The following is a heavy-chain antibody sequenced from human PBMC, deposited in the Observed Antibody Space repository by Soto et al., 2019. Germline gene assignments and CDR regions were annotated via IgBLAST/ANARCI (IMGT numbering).Heavy chain of an antibody. CDR3: ARDPKSITIFGVVIGNWFDP. Sequence: ASVKVSCKASGYTFTSYGISWVRQAPGQGLEWMGWISAYNGNTNNAQKLQGRVTMTTDTSTSTAYMELRSLRSDDTAVYYCARDPKSITIFGVVIGNWFDPWGQGTLVTVSS. V-gene: IGHV1-18*01. CDR2: ISAYNGNT. D-gene: IGHD3-3*01. CDR1: GYTFTSYG. J-gene: IGHJ5*02.